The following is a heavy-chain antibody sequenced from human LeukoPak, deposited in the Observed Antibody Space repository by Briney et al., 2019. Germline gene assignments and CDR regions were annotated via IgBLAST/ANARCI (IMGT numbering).Heavy chain of an antibody. CDR1: GYSISSGYY. CDR3: AKGSGWLLPQYFDF. D-gene: IGHD2-21*01. Sequence: SETLSLTCTVSGYSISSGYYWGWIRQPPGKGLEWIGSIYHSGSTYYNPSLKSRVTISVDTSKNQFSLKLSSVTAADTAVYYCAKGSGWLLPQYFDFWGQGTLVTVSS. CDR2: IYHSGST. V-gene: IGHV4-38-2*02. J-gene: IGHJ4*02.